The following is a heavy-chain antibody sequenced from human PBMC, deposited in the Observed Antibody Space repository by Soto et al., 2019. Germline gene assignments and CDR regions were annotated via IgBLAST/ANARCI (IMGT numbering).Heavy chain of an antibody. Sequence: QVQLVESGGGVVQPGTSLRLSCAASGFTFSTYGMHWVRQAPGKGLQLVAIISYDGNNKFYGDSVKGRFTISRDNSKNMLYRQMNSLRAEDTAVYYCANGGRDGYNYGPFDIWGQGTMVTVSS. CDR3: ANGGRDGYNYGPFDI. V-gene: IGHV3-30*18. CDR2: ISYDGNNK. D-gene: IGHD5-12*01. CDR1: GFTFSTYG. J-gene: IGHJ3*02.